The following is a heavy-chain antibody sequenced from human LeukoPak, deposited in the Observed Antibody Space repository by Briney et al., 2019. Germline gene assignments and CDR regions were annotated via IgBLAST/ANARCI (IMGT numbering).Heavy chain of an antibody. Sequence: QAGGSLRLSYAASGFTFSSNEMNWVRQAPGKGLEWVSYINSGGTIIYYADSVKGRFTISRDNAKNSLYLQMNSLRAEDTAIYYCARDWFADWGQGTLVIVSS. J-gene: IGHJ4*02. CDR2: INSGGTII. V-gene: IGHV3-48*03. CDR3: ARDWFAD. CDR1: GFTFSSNE.